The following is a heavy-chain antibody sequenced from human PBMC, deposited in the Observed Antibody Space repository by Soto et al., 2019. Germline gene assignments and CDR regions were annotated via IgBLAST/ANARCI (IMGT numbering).Heavy chain of an antibody. CDR1: GGSISSSNW. D-gene: IGHD6-13*01. CDR2: IYHSGST. J-gene: IGHJ4*02. Sequence: SETLSLTCAVSGGSISSSNWWSWVRQPPGKGLEWIGEIYHSGSTNYNPSLKSRVTISVDKSKNQFSLKLSSVTAADTAVYYCARDLGSSWSYYFDYWGQGTLVTVSS. V-gene: IGHV4-4*02. CDR3: ARDLGSSWSYYFDY.